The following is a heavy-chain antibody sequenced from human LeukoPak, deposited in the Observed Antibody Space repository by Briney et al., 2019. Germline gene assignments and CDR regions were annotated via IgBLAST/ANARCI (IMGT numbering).Heavy chain of an antibody. D-gene: IGHD3-10*01. V-gene: IGHV2-5*01. Sequence: SGPTLVKPTQTLTLTCTFSGFSLSTSGVGVGWIRQPPGKALEWLALIYWNDDKRYSPSLKSRLTITKDTSKNQVVLTMTNMDPVDTATYYCARPVLLWFGELLYFRGWFDPWGQGTLVTVSS. CDR2: IYWNDDK. J-gene: IGHJ5*02. CDR1: GFSLSTSGVG. CDR3: ARPVLLWFGELLYFRGWFDP.